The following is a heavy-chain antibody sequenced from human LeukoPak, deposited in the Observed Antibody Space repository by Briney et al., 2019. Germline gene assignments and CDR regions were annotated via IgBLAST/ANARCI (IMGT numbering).Heavy chain of an antibody. V-gene: IGHV4-59*01. CDR1: GGSISSYY. CDR3: ARGYGDYVVDY. CDR2: IYYSGRT. J-gene: IGHJ4*02. Sequence: SETLSLTCTVSGGSISSYYWSWIRQPPGKGLEWIGYIYYSGRTNYNPSLKSRVTISVDTSKNQFSLKLSSVTAADTAVYYCARGYGDYVVDYWGQGTLVTVSS. D-gene: IGHD4-17*01.